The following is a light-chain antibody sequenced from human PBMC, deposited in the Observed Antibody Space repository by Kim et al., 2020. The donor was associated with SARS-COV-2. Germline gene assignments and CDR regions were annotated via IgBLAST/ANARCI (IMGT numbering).Light chain of an antibody. V-gene: IGKV2-24*01. CDR3: VQATLIPAT. J-gene: IGKJ1*01. CDR2: GIS. Sequence: DIVMTQSPLSSLVTLGQPASISCRSSQSLVHSDGRTYLSWLHQRPGQPPRLLIHGISNRFSGVPDRCSGSGAGTDCTLKISRVEAECVGVYYGVQATLIPATLGQGTEVDIK. CDR1: QSLVHSDGRTY.